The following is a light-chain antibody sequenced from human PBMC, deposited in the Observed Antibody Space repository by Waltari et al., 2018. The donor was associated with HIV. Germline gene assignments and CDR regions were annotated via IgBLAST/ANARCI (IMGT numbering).Light chain of an antibody. J-gene: IGLJ2*01. CDR3: AAWDDTLSGQGV. Sequence: QSVLTQPPSVSGTPGQRVTISFSGSPPNIGSNNVYCNQQLPETAPKLLIYRDNRRPSGVPDRYAGAKSGTSASLAINGLRSEDEADDYCAAWDDTLSGQGVFGGGTKLTVL. CDR2: RDN. CDR1: PPNIGSNN. V-gene: IGLV1-47*01.